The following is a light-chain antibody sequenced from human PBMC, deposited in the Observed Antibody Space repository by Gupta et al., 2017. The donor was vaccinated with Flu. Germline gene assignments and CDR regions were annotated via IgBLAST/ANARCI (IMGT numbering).Light chain of an antibody. J-gene: IGKJ1*01. CDR3: RQQSTSPWT. Sequence: DIQITQPPSSLSASVGDRVTITCRASEDIRNDLGWYQQKPGQAPKRLIYASYKVQGGVPSRFRGGGSGTXFTLTIXGRQPEDFATYYCRQQSTSPWTFGXGTKVDMK. CDR2: ASY. V-gene: IGKV1-17*01. CDR1: EDIRND.